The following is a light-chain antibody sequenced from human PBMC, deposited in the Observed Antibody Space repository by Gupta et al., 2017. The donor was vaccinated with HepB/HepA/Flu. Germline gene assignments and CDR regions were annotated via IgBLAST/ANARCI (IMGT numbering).Light chain of an antibody. J-gene: IGKJ4*01. CDR3: TQYRRNLT. CDR2: GGS. CDR1: QSPLHDTGYNY. V-gene: IGKV2-28*01. Sequence: IAMIQSPLSLSVTHGEPASISCRSSQSPLHDTGYNYMDWYLQKPGQTPQLLIYGGSKRVSGDADRFSGRGEGKDFTHKSSRGEGEGVGGYYGTQYRRNLTCGRGTRLEIK.